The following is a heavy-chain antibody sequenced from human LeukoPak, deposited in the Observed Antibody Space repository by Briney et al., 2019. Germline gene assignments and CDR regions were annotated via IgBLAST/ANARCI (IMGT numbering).Heavy chain of an antibody. Sequence: GGSLRLSCAASGFTFSSCGMQWVRQAPGKGLEWVAVTSYDGSDKYYADSVKGRFTISRDNSKNTLYLQMNSLRAEDTAVYYCAKASDNLFDPWGQGTLVTVSS. CDR1: GFTFSSCG. CDR3: AKASDNLFDP. J-gene: IGHJ5*02. CDR2: TSYDGSDK. V-gene: IGHV3-30*18.